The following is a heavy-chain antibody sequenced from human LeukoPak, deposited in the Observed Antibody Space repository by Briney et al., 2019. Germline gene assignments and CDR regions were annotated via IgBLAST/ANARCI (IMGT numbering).Heavy chain of an antibody. CDR3: ARGGVRFGDAFDY. CDR1: GYTFTTYG. D-gene: IGHD3-10*01. Sequence: ASVKASCKTSGYTFTTYGISWVRQAPGQGPEWMGWINVYNGKTNYEQKFQNRVTMTTDTATSTAYMELRSLRSDDTAVYYCARGGVRFGDAFDYWGQGTLVTVSS. CDR2: INVYNGKT. V-gene: IGHV1-18*01. J-gene: IGHJ4*02.